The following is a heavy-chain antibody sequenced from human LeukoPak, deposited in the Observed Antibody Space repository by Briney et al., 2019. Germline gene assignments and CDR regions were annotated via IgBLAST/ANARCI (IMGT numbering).Heavy chain of an antibody. CDR1: GGSISSGSYY. Sequence: SETLSLTCTVSGGSISSGSYYWSWIRQPAGKGLEWIGRIYTSGSTNYNPSLKSRVTMSVDTSRNQFSLKLSSVTAADTAVYYCARVRDSFRGDAFDIWGQGTMVTVSS. CDR3: ARVRDSFRGDAFDI. D-gene: IGHD3-10*01. CDR2: IYTSGST. V-gene: IGHV4-61*02. J-gene: IGHJ3*02.